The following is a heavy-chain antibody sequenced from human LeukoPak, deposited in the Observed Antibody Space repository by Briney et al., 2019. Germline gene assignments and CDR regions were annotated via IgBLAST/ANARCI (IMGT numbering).Heavy chain of an antibody. V-gene: IGHV1-24*01. CDR3: ATDGFFARTKYSSSWSWFDP. D-gene: IGHD6-13*01. CDR2: FDPEDGET. J-gene: IGHJ5*02. CDR1: GYTLTELS. Sequence: ASVKVSCKVSGYTLTELSMHWVRQAPGKGLEWMGGFDPEDGETIYAQKFQGRVTMTEDTSTDTAYMELSSLRSEDTAVYYCATDGFFARTKYSSSWSWFDPWGQGTLVTVSS.